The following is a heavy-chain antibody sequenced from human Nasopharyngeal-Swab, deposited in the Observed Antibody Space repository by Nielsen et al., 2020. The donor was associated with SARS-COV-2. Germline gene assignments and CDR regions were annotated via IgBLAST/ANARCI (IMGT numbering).Heavy chain of an antibody. CDR1: GFTFTSYA. Sequence: GGSLRLSCAASGFTFTSYAMHWVRQAPGKGLEWVAVISYDGSSSYYADSVKGRFIISRDNSKNTLYLRMNSLRAEDTAVYYCARDNGSYYLYIWDNWGQGTLVTVSS. CDR2: ISYDGSSS. CDR3: ARDNGSYYLYIWDN. V-gene: IGHV3-30*04. J-gene: IGHJ4*02. D-gene: IGHD1-26*01.